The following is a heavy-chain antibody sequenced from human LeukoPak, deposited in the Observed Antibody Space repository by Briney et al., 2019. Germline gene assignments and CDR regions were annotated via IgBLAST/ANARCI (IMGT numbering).Heavy chain of an antibody. J-gene: IGHJ4*02. CDR2: IIPIFGTA. CDR3: AGQDIVVVPAAFDY. D-gene: IGHD2-2*01. CDR1: GGTFSSYA. V-gene: IGHV1-69*05. Sequence: SVKVSCKASGGTFSSYAISWVRQAPGQGLEWMGRIIPIFGTANYAQKFQGRVTISTDESTSTAYMELSSLRSEDTAVYYCAGQDIVVVPAAFDYWGQGTLVTVSS.